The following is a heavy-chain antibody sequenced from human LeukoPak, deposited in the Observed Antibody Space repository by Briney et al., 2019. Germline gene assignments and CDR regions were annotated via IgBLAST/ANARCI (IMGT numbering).Heavy chain of an antibody. V-gene: IGHV3-23*01. D-gene: IGHD4/OR15-4a*01. CDR2: ITGSAART. J-gene: IGHJ5*02. Sequence: GGSLRLSCVASGFTFTSYAMSWDRQAPEGGQEWVSSITGSAARTFYADSVKGRFTISRDNSKNTLYLQMSSLRAEDTALYYCAKHYGATSTWFDPWGLGTLVTVSS. CDR1: GFTFTSYA. CDR3: AKHYGATSTWFDP.